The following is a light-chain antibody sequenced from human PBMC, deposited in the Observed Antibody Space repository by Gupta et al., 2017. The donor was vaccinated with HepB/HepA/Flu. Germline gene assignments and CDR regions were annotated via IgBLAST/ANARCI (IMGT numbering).Light chain of an antibody. J-gene: IGKJ1*01. CDR1: QSLVHTDGYIY. Sequence: EVVMTQSPLSLPVTLGQSASISCKSSQSLVHTDGYIYLNWFHQRPGQSPMRLIYKVSNRDSGVPDRFSGSGSGTDFTLKISRVEAEDVGVYYCMQGTFWRTFGQGTKVEI. V-gene: IGKV2-30*02. CDR2: KVS. CDR3: MQGTFWRT.